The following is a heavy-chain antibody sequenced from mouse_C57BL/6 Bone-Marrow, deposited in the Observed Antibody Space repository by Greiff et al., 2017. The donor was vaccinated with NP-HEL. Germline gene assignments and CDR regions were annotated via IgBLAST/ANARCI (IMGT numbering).Heavy chain of an antibody. V-gene: IGHV3-8*01. CDR3: ARYCYYGSRYYFDY. CDR1: GYSITSDY. Sequence: EVKLVESGPGLAKPSQTLSLTCSVTGYSITSDYWNWIRKFPGNKLEYMGYISYSGSTYYHPSLKSRISITRDTSKNQYYLQLNSVTTEDTATYYWARYCYYGSRYYFDYWGQGTTRTVSS. CDR2: ISYSGST. J-gene: IGHJ2*01. D-gene: IGHD1-1*01.